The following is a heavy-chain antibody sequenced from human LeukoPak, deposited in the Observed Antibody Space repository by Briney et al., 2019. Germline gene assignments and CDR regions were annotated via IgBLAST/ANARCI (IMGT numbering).Heavy chain of an antibody. V-gene: IGHV3-66*02. CDR1: GFTVSSNY. CDR3: AREPSGTYWLDY. D-gene: IGHD1-26*01. J-gene: IGHJ4*02. CDR2: IYSAGST. Sequence: GGSLRLSCAASGFTVSSNYMSWVRQAPGRGLEWVSVIYSAGSTYYADSVKSRFTISKDNSKNTLYLQMNSLRAEDTAVYYCAREPSGTYWLDYWGQGTLVTVSS.